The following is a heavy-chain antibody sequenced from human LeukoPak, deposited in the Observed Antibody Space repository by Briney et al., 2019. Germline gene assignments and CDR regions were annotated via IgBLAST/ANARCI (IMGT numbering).Heavy chain of an antibody. V-gene: IGHV4-59*01. Sequence: SETLSLTCTVSGGSISINYWSWIRQPPGKGLEWIGYIRSSGSTNYNPSLKSRVTISMDTSKKQFSLQLSSVTAADTAAYYCARDVTPATLWGQGTLVTVSS. CDR1: GGSISINY. J-gene: IGHJ4*02. CDR2: IRSSGST. D-gene: IGHD3-16*01. CDR3: ARDVTPATL.